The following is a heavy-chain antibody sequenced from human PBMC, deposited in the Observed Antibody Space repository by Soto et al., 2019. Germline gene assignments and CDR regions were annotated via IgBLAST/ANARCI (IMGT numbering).Heavy chain of an antibody. CDR3: AREHYDFWSGYYTGSSNYYYYYMDV. Sequence: RASVKVSCKASGYTFTSYAIHWVRQAPGQRLEWMGWINAGNGNTKYSQKFQGRVTITRDTSASTAYMELSSLRSEDTAVYYCAREHYDFWSGYYTGSSNYYYYYMDVWGKGTTVTVSS. V-gene: IGHV1-3*01. CDR2: INAGNGNT. J-gene: IGHJ6*03. CDR1: GYTFTSYA. D-gene: IGHD3-3*01.